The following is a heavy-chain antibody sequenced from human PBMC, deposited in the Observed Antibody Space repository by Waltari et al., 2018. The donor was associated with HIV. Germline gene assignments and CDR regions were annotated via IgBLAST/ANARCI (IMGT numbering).Heavy chain of an antibody. V-gene: IGHV4-61*02. CDR2: MSTSGSS. D-gene: IGHD2-15*01. CDR1: GASITTGHYF. CDR3: ARESAVYKYYRYCSDDDCYSRWFDP. J-gene: IGHJ5*02. Sequence: QVQLQESGPRLVKSSETLSLTCNVSGASITTGHYFCTWIRSPARQGLEWIGRMSTSGSSKYNPSLKSRVTISLDKCKNHFSLKLTSVTAADTAVYYCARESAVYKYYRYCSDDDCYSRWFDPWGQGTLVTVSS.